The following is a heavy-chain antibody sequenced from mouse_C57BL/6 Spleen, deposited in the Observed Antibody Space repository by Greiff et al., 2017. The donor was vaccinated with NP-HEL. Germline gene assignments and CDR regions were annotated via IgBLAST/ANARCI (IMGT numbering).Heavy chain of an antibody. V-gene: IGHV5-4*01. J-gene: IGHJ1*03. Sequence: EVKVEESGGGLVKPGGSLKLSCAASGFTFSSYAMSWVRQTPEKRLEWVATISDGGSYTYYPDNVKGRFTISRDNAKNNLYLQMSHLKSEDTAMYYCAREGYSRNFDVWGTGTTVTVSS. D-gene: IGHD3-1*01. CDR2: ISDGGSYT. CDR1: GFTFSSYA. CDR3: AREGYSRNFDV.